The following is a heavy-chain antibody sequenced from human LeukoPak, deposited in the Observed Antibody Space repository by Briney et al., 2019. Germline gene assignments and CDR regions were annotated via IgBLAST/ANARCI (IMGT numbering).Heavy chain of an antibody. J-gene: IGHJ4*02. V-gene: IGHV5-51*01. D-gene: IGHD3-22*01. CDR1: GYSFTSYW. Sequence: GEXLKISFKGSGYSFTSYWIGWVRQMPGKGLEWMGIIYPGDSDTRYSPSFQGQVTISADKSISTAYLQWSSLKASDTAMYYCARHVISDSSGYDLDYWGQGTLVTVSS. CDR2: IYPGDSDT. CDR3: ARHVISDSSGYDLDY.